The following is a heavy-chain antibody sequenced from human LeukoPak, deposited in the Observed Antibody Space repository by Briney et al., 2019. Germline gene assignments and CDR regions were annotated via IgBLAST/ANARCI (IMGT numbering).Heavy chain of an antibody. J-gene: IGHJ3*02. CDR2: IYTRGST. V-gene: IGHV4-4*07. Sequence: SETLSLTCTVSGGSINNYYWSWIRQPAGQGLEWIGRIYTRGSTNYNPSLKSRVTMSVDTSKNQFSLKLSSVTAADTAVYYCARGRYCSADICSGGDAFDIWGQGTMVSVSS. D-gene: IGHD2-15*01. CDR3: ARGRYCSADICSGGDAFDI. CDR1: GGSINNYY.